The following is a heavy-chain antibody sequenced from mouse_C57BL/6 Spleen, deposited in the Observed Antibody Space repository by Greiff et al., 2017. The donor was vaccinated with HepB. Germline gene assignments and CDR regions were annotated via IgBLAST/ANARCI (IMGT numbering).Heavy chain of an antibody. V-gene: IGHV5-17*01. Sequence: VQLKESGGGLVKPGGSLKLSCAASGFTFSDYGMHWVRQAPEKGLEWVAYISSGSSTIYYADTVKGRFTISRDTAKNTLFLQMTSLRSEDTAMYYCARATTVVPFDYWGQGTTLTVSS. CDR1: GFTFSDYG. CDR2: ISSGSSTI. J-gene: IGHJ2*01. D-gene: IGHD1-1*01. CDR3: ARATTVVPFDY.